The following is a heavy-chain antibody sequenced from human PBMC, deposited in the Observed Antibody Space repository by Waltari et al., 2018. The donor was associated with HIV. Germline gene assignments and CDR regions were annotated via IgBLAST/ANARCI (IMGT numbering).Heavy chain of an antibody. CDR2: ITSSGYTI. J-gene: IGHJ4*02. CDR3: ARTTHGIDF. Sequence: CVASGFTFSSYNMNWVRQAPGKGLEWLSYITSSGYTIYYADSVEGRFTVSRDNAKNSLYLQMNSLRAEDTAVYYCARTTHGIDFWGQGTLVTVSS. D-gene: IGHD1-1*01. CDR1: GFTFSSYN. V-gene: IGHV3-48*04.